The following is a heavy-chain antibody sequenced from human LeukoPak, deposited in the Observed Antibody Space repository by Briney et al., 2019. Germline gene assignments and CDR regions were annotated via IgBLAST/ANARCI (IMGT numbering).Heavy chain of an antibody. V-gene: IGHV3-23*01. Sequence: GRSLRLSCAVSGFTFSSHAMTWVRQAPGKGLEWVSSISVSAGTTYYADSVKGRFTISRDNPKNSLYLQMNSLRAEDTAVYYCAKDSAAPRFDPWGQGTLVTVSS. CDR2: ISVSAGTT. J-gene: IGHJ5*02. CDR1: GFTFSSHA. CDR3: AKDSAAPRFDP. D-gene: IGHD2-15*01.